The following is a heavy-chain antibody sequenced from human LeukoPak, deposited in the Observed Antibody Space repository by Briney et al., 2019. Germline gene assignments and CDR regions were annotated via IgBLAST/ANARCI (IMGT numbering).Heavy chain of an antibody. D-gene: IGHD4-23*01. CDR2: IKQDGSEK. CDR3: ARPNYSGNYYFDY. CDR1: GFTFSSYW. Sequence: PGGSLRLSCAASGFTFSSYWMSWVRQAPGKGLEWVANIKQDGSEKYYVDSVKGRFTISRDNAKNSLYLQMNSLRAEDTAVYFCARPNYSGNYYFDYWGQGTLVTVSS. J-gene: IGHJ4*02. V-gene: IGHV3-7*01.